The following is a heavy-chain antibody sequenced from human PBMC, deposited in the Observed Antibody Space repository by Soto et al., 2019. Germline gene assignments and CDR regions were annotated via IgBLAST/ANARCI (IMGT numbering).Heavy chain of an antibody. Sequence: QVQLVQSGAEVKKPGSSVKVSCKASGGTFSSYAISWVRQAPGQGLEWMGGIIPIFGTANYAQKFQGRVAITADESTSTAYMELSSLRSEDTAVYYCARAQGYSGYDGLSNWGQGTLVTVSS. J-gene: IGHJ4*02. D-gene: IGHD5-12*01. V-gene: IGHV1-69*12. CDR3: ARAQGYSGYDGLSN. CDR1: GGTFSSYA. CDR2: IIPIFGTA.